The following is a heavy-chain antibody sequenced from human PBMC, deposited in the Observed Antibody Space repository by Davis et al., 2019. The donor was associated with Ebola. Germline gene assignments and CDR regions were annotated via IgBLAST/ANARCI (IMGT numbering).Heavy chain of an antibody. J-gene: IGHJ5*02. CDR2: IYHSGST. D-gene: IGHD1-26*01. V-gene: IGHV4-30-2*01. CDR1: GGSISSGGYS. CDR3: AREDCSGSSCLNWLDP. Sequence: SETLSLTCAVSGGSISSGGYSWSWIRQPPGKGLEWIGEIYHSGSTYYNPSLNSRVTISVDKSKNQFFLKLNSVTAADTAIYYCAREDCSGSSCLNWLDPWGQGILVTVSS.